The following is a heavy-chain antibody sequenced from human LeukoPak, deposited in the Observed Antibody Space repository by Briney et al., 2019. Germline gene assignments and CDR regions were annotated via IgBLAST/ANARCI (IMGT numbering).Heavy chain of an antibody. CDR3: AKHSGSYFIYYVDS. CDR2: VSGSGYNT. V-gene: IGHV3-23*01. Sequence: GGSLRLSCAASGFTFSSYGLSWVRQAPGKGLEWVSTVSGSGYNTYYADSVKGRFTISRDNSANTLYFQMNSLRAEDTALYYCAKHSGSYFIYYVDSWGQGTLVSVSS. J-gene: IGHJ4*02. D-gene: IGHD1-26*01. CDR1: GFTFSSYG.